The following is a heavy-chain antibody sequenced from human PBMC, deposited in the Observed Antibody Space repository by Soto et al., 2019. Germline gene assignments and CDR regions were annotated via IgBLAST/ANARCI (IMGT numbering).Heavy chain of an antibody. CDR3: ARDPPFGIAAAGWGVNWFDP. CDR2: ISAYNGNT. CDR1: GYTFTSYG. J-gene: IGHJ5*02. V-gene: IGHV1-18*01. Sequence: ASVKVSCKASGYTFTSYGISWVRQAPGQGLEWMGWISAYNGNTNYAQKLQGRVTMTTDTSTSTAYMELRSLRSDDTAVCYCARDPPFGIAAAGWGVNWFDPWGQGTLVTVSS. D-gene: IGHD6-13*01.